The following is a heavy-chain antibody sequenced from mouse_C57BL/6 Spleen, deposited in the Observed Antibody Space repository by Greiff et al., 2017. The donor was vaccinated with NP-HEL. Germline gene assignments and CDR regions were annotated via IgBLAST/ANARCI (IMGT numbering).Heavy chain of an antibody. V-gene: IGHV2-4*01. Sequence: VKLVESGPGLVQPSQSLSITCTVSGFSLTSYGVHWVRQPPGKGLEWLGVIWSGGSTDYNAAFISRLSISKDNSKSQVFFKMNSLQADDTAIYYCAKNVYYGSSPYYAMDYWGQGTSVTVSS. CDR2: IWSGGST. J-gene: IGHJ4*01. CDR3: AKNVYYGSSPYYAMDY. CDR1: GFSLTSYG. D-gene: IGHD1-1*01.